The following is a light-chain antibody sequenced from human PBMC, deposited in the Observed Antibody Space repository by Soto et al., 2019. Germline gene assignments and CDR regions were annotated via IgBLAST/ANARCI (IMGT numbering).Light chain of an antibody. Sequence: QSVLTQPPSVSAAPGQKVTISCSGSSSNIGNNYVSWYQQLPGTAPKLLIYDNNKRPSGVPDRFSGSKSGNTASLTISWLQAEDEADYYCCSYAGSYTHVVFGGGTKLTVL. CDR3: CSYAGSYTHVV. V-gene: IGLV1-51*01. CDR1: SSNIGNNY. CDR2: DNN. J-gene: IGLJ2*01.